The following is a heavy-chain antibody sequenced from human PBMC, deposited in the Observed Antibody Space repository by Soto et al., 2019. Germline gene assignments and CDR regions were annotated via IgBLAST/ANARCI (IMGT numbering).Heavy chain of an antibody. J-gene: IGHJ4*02. CDR2: IYYSGST. CDR1: GGSISSSSYY. CDR3: ARSFYDSSGHDY. V-gene: IGHV4-39*01. D-gene: IGHD3-22*01. Sequence: SETLSLTCTVSGGSISSSSYYWGWIRQPPGKGLEWIGSIYYSGSTYYNPSLKSRVTISVDTSKNQFSLKLSSVTAADTAVYYCARSFYDSSGHDYWGQGTLVTVSS.